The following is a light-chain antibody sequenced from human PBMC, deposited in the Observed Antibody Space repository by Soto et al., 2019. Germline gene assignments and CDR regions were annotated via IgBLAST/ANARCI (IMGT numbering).Light chain of an antibody. CDR3: LLSYPGVRAV. CDR1: TGAVTSGHY. V-gene: IGLV7-46*01. CDR2: DTN. Sequence: QTVVTQAPSLTVSPGGTVTLTCGSSTGAVTSGHYPYWFQQKPGQAPRTLIYDTNNKHSWTPARFSGSLLGGKAALTLSDAQPEDEAEYCCLLSYPGVRAVFGGGTQLTVL. J-gene: IGLJ7*01.